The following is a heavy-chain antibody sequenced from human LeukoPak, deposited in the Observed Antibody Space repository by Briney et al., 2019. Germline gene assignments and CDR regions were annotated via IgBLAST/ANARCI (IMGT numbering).Heavy chain of an antibody. CDR3: AREMYYYDSSGYFDY. CDR2: IYYSGRT. J-gene: IGHJ4*02. Sequence: SQTLSLTCTVSGGSISSTSYYWGWLRQPPGKGLEWIGSIYYSGRTYYNPSLKSRVSMSVDTSKNQFSLKLSSVTAADTAVYYCAREMYYYDSSGYFDYWGQGTLVTVSS. V-gene: IGHV4-39*07. CDR1: GGSISSTSYY. D-gene: IGHD3-22*01.